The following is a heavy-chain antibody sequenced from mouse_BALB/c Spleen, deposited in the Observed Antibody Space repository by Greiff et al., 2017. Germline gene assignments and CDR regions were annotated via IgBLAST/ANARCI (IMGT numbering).Heavy chain of an antibody. J-gene: IGHJ4*01. CDR3: ARSYRYDGVYYAMDY. CDR2: INPSTGYT. Sequence: VQLQQSGAELAKPGASVKMSCKASGYTFTSYWMHWVKQRPGQGLEWIGYINPSTGYTEYNQKFKDKATLTADKSSSTAYMQLSSLTSEDSAVYYCARSYRYDGVYYAMDYWGQGTSVTVSS. V-gene: IGHV1-7*01. CDR1: GYTFTSYW. D-gene: IGHD2-14*01.